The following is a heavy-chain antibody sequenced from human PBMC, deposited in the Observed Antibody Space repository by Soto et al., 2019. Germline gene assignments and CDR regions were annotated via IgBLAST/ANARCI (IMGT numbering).Heavy chain of an antibody. D-gene: IGHD6-13*01. Sequence: PGGSLRLSCAASGFTFSSYEMNWVRQAPGKGLEWVSYISSSGSTIYYADSVKGRFTISRDNAKNSLYLQMNSLRAEDTAVYYCASTSTDTRIAAAGKPETHYYYYGMDVWGQGTTVTVSS. V-gene: IGHV3-48*03. CDR1: GFTFSSYE. J-gene: IGHJ6*02. CDR3: ASTSTDTRIAAAGKPETHYYYYGMDV. CDR2: ISSSGSTI.